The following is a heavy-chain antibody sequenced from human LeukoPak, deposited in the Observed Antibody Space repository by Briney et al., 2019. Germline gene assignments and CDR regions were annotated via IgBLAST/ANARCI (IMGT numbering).Heavy chain of an antibody. D-gene: IGHD5-12*01. CDR2: INPNSGGT. CDR3: ARLGWVAPDAFDI. CDR1: GYTFTGYY. Sequence: ASVKVSCKASGYTFTGYYMHWVRQAPGQGLEWMGWINPNSGGTNYAQKFQGRVTMTRDTSISTAYMELSRLRSDDTAMYYCARLGWVAPDAFDIWGQGTMVTVSS. J-gene: IGHJ3*02. V-gene: IGHV1-2*02.